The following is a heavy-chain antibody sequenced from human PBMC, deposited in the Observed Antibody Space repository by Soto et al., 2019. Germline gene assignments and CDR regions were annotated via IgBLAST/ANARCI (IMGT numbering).Heavy chain of an antibody. CDR3: ARVNPWLTDAFDI. J-gene: IGHJ3*02. CDR1: GGTFSSYA. CDR2: IIPIFGTA. Sequence: SVKVSCKASGGTFSSYAISWVRQAPGQGLEWMGGIIPIFGTANYAQKLQGRVTMTADESTSTAYMELRSLRSDDTAVYYCARVNPWLTDAFDIWGQGTMVTVSS. V-gene: IGHV1-69*13. D-gene: IGHD6-19*01.